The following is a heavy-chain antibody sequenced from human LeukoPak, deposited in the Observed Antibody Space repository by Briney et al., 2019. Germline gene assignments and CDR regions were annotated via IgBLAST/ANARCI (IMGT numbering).Heavy chain of an antibody. D-gene: IGHD2-2*01. J-gene: IGHJ4*02. CDR2: ISYDGSNK. CDR1: GFTFSSYG. Sequence: GRSLRLSCAASGFTFSSYGMHWVRQAPGKGLEWVAVISYDGSNKYYADSVKGRFTIPRDNSKNTLYLQMNSLRAEDTAVYYCAKGSGGRGYCSSTSCYVFDYWGQGTLVTVSS. V-gene: IGHV3-30*18. CDR3: AKGSGGRGYCSSTSCYVFDY.